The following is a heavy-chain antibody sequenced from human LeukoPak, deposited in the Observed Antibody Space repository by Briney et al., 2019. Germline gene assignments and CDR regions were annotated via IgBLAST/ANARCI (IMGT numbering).Heavy chain of an antibody. CDR2: ISSSGSTI. CDR3: ARDRSGSYYRDY. Sequence: GGSLRLSCAASGFTFSDDYMSWIRQAPGKGRGSVSCISSSGSTIYYAASVKGRFIISRDNAKNSLYLQMNSLRAEDTAVYYCARDRSGSYYRDYWGQGTLVTVSS. CDR1: GFTFSDDY. V-gene: IGHV3-11*04. J-gene: IGHJ4*02. D-gene: IGHD1-26*01.